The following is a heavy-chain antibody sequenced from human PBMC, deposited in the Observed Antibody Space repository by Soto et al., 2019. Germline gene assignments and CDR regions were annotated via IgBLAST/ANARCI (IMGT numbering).Heavy chain of an antibody. J-gene: IGHJ6*02. CDR2: IYYSGST. V-gene: IGHV4-61*01. CDR1: GGSVSSGSYY. Sequence: QVQLQESGPGLVKPSETLSLTCTVSGGSVSSGSYYWSWIRQPPGKGLEWIGYIYYSGSTNYNPSLKSRVTLSVDTSKNQFSLKLSSVTAADTAVYYWARDCKRDRFGMDVWGQGTTVTVSS. CDR3: ARDCKRDRFGMDV. D-gene: IGHD2-15*01.